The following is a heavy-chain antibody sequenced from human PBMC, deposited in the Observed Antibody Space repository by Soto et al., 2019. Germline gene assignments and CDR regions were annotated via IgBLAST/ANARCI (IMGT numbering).Heavy chain of an antibody. Sequence: SSETLSLTCTVSGGSISSYYWSWIRQPPGKGLEWIGYIYYSGSTNYNPSLKSRVTISVDTSKNQFSLKLSSVTAADTAVYYCASSQWSAFDYWGQGTLVTVSS. V-gene: IGHV4-59*01. CDR2: IYYSGST. D-gene: IGHD2-15*01. CDR1: GGSISSYY. J-gene: IGHJ4*02. CDR3: ASSQWSAFDY.